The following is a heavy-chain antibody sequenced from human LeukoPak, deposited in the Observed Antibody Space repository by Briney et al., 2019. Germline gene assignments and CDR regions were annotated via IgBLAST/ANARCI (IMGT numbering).Heavy chain of an antibody. J-gene: IGHJ4*02. Sequence: PGGSLRLSCAGSGFTFSSYWMSWVRQAPGKGLEWVANIKQDGSVEYYVDSVKGRFTISRDNAKNSLYLQMNSLRGEDTAVYYCARAPRPGFWSGYCEYWGQGTLVTVSS. V-gene: IGHV3-7*01. D-gene: IGHD3-3*01. CDR3: ARAPRPGFWSGYCEY. CDR2: IKQDGSVE. CDR1: GFTFSSYW.